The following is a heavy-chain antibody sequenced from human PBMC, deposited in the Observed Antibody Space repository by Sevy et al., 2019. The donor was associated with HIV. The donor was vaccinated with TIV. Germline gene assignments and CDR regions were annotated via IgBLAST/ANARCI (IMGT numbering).Heavy chain of an antibody. D-gene: IGHD6-13*01. V-gene: IGHV3-48*01. J-gene: IGHJ4*02. CDR2: ISSDSTTI. Sequence: GGSLRLSCAASGFTFTSYSMNWVRQAPGKGLEWISYISSDSTTIYYVESVKGRFTISRDNANNALYLQMNSLRAEDTARYYCVRAVAADGSFWGQGTLVTVSS. CDR1: GFTFTSYS. CDR3: VRAVAADGSF.